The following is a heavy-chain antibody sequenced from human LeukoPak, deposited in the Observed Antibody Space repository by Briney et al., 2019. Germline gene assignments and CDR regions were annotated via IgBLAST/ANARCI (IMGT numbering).Heavy chain of an antibody. J-gene: IGHJ2*01. Sequence: PGGSLRLSWAASGFTSITLWIQWVRPAPGKGLVWVTRINSDGSSTNYADSVKGRFTISRDNAKHTVYLHMNSLKVEDTAVYYCARSYYGGYEDFWGGGTLVAVS. CDR3: ARSYYGGYEDF. V-gene: IGHV3-74*01. CDR2: INSDGSST. CDR1: GFTSITLW. D-gene: IGHD4-17*01.